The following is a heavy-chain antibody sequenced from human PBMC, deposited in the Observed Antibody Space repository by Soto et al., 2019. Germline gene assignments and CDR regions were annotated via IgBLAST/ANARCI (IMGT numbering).Heavy chain of an antibody. J-gene: IGHJ4*02. CDR2: ISSTTNYI. V-gene: IGHV3-21*06. CDR3: ARESEDLTSNFDY. CDR1: GLTFTRYS. Sequence: GGSLRLSCAASGLTFTRYSMNWVRQAPGKGLEWVSSISSTTNYIYYGDSMKGRFTISRDNAKNSLYLEMNSLRAEDTAVYYCARESEDLTSNFDYWGQGTLVTVPQ.